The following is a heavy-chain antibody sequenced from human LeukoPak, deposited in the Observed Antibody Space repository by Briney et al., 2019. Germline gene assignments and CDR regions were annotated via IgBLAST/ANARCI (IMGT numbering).Heavy chain of an antibody. CDR1: AYSIRSGYF. CDR2: IYHSGST. J-gene: IGHJ5*02. Sequence: PSETLSLTCTVSAYSIRSGYFWGWIRQPPGKGLEWIASIYHSGSTYYNPSLKSRVTISVDTSKNQFSLKLTSVTAADTVVYYCARVLYYDVLTGYYINGWFDPWGQGTLVTVSS. V-gene: IGHV4-38-2*02. D-gene: IGHD3-9*01. CDR3: ARVLYYDVLTGYYINGWFDP.